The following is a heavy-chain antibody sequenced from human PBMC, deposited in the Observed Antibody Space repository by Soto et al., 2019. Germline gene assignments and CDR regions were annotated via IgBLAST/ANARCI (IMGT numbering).Heavy chain of an antibody. CDR1: GFTFSSYA. Sequence: GGSLRLSCAASGFTFSSYAMSWVRQAPGKGLEWVSAISGSGGSTYYADSVKGRFTISRDNSKNTLYLQMNSLRAEDTAVYYYAKVDSGSWYPMVYFDYWGQGTLVTVSS. D-gene: IGHD6-13*01. V-gene: IGHV3-23*01. CDR2: ISGSGGST. CDR3: AKVDSGSWYPMVYFDY. J-gene: IGHJ4*02.